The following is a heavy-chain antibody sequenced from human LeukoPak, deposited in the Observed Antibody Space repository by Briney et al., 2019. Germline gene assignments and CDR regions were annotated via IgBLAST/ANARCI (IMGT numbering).Heavy chain of an antibody. Sequence: PGGSLRLSCAASGFTFSSYAMSWVRQAPGKGLEWVSAISGSGGSTYYADSVKGRFTISRDNSKSTLYLQMNSLRAEDTAVYYCAKGRDTAMVTIYFDYWGQGTLVTVSS. V-gene: IGHV3-23*01. CDR1: GFTFSSYA. CDR2: ISGSGGST. D-gene: IGHD5-18*01. CDR3: AKGRDTAMVTIYFDY. J-gene: IGHJ4*02.